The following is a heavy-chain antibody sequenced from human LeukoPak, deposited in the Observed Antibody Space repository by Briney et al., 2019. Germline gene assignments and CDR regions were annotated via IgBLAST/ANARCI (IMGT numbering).Heavy chain of an antibody. CDR2: MNPNSGNT. CDR1: GYTFTSYD. CDR3: ARVPLMNYDILTGTIDAFDI. Sequence: ASVKVSCKASGYTFTSYDINWVRQATGQGLEWMGWMNPNSGNTGCAQKFQGRVTITRNTSISTAYMELSSLRSEDTAVYYCARVPLMNYDILTGTIDAFDIWGQGTMVTVSS. V-gene: IGHV1-8*03. D-gene: IGHD3-9*01. J-gene: IGHJ3*02.